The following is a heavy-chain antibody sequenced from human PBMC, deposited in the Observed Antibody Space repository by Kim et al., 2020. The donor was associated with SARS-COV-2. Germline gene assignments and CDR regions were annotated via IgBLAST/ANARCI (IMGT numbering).Heavy chain of an antibody. CDR3: VKGRTSAGRFDD. D-gene: IGHD6-13*01. Sequence: AASVKGRFTISRDKSKNKLYLQMSSLRIEDTAVYFCVKGRTSAGRFDDWGQGTLVTVSS. J-gene: IGHJ4*02. V-gene: IGHV3-64D*09.